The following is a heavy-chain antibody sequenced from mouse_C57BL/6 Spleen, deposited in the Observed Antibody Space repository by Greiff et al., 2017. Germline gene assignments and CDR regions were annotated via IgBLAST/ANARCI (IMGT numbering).Heavy chain of an antibody. D-gene: IGHD1-1*01. J-gene: IGHJ2*01. CDR1: GYAFSSSW. V-gene: IGHV1-82*01. CDR3: ARSRYYGSSPFDY. Sequence: VMLVESGPELVKPGASVKISCKASGYAFSSSWMNWVKQRPGKGLEWIGRIYPGDGDTNYNGKFKGKATLTADKSSSTAYMQLSSLTSEDSAVYFCARSRYYGSSPFDYWGQGTTLTVSS. CDR2: IYPGDGDT.